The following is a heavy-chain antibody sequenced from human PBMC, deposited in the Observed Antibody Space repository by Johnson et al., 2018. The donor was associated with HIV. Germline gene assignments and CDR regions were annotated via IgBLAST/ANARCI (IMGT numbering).Heavy chain of an antibody. CDR1: GFTFSSYA. J-gene: IGHJ3*02. V-gene: IGHV3-48*04. CDR3: AREGIAARLAAFDI. Sequence: VQLVESGGGVVQPGRSLRLSCAASGFTFSSYAMHWVRQAPGKGLEWISYISSSGGTIFYADSVKARFTISSDNAKTSLYLQMNSLRAEDTAVYYCAREGIAARLAAFDIWGQGTMVTVSS. CDR2: ISSSGGTI. D-gene: IGHD6-6*01.